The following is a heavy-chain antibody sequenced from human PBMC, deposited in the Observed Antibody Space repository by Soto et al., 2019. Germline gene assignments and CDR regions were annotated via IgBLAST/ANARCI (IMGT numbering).Heavy chain of an antibody. CDR2: ISYDGSNK. CDR3: AKDRTNGKGGAAEY. CDR1: GFTFSSYG. J-gene: IGHJ4*02. V-gene: IGHV3-30*18. Sequence: QVQLVESGGGVVQPGRSLRLSCAASGFTFSSYGMHWVRQAPGKGLEWVAVISYDGSNKYYADSVKVRFTISRDNSKHTLDLQMNRRRAEDTALYYCAKDRTNGKGGAAEYWGQGTLVTVSS. D-gene: IGHD6-25*01.